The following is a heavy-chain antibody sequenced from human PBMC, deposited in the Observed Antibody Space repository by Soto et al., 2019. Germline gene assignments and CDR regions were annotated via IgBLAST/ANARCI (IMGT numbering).Heavy chain of an antibody. CDR1: GLTFTDYW. CDR2: IKQDESGK. J-gene: IGHJ4*02. V-gene: IGHV3-7*03. CDR3: ASDRFRGTYYLRGVTYFFEE. Sequence: PGGSLRLSCVTYGLTFTDYWMSWVRQAPGKGLEWVANIKQDESGKNYLDSVKGRFTISRDNAKNSLYLQMNSLRAEDTAVYYCASDRFRGTYYLRGVTYFFEEWGQGAPVTVSS. D-gene: IGHD1-26*01.